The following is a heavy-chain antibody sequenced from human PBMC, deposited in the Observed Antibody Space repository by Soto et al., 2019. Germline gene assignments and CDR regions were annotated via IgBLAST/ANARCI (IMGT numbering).Heavy chain of an antibody. CDR1: GGTFSTYA. V-gene: IGHV1-69*12. CDR3: AMHAGTYYYYDMDV. J-gene: IGHJ6*02. D-gene: IGHD6-13*01. Sequence: QVQLVQSGADVKKPGSSVKVSCKASGGTFSTYAISWVRQAPGQGLEWMGGVIPMLGTTNNAQKFQGRVTMTADESTSTAYMEPTSLRSEDTGVYFCAMHAGTYYYYDMDVWGQGTTVTVSS. CDR2: VIPMLGTT.